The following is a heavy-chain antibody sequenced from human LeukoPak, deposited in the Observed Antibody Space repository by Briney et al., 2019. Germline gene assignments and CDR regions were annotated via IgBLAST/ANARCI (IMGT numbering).Heavy chain of an antibody. V-gene: IGHV3-48*03. CDR1: GFTFSSYE. CDR2: ISSSGSTI. CDR3: ARERIGNWFYP. Sequence: GGSLRLSCAASGFTFSSYEMNWVRQAPGKGLEWVSYISSSGSTIYYADSVTGRFTISRDNAKHSLYLQTNSLRAEDTAVYYCARERIGNWFYPWGQGTLVTVSS. J-gene: IGHJ5*02. D-gene: IGHD2/OR15-2a*01.